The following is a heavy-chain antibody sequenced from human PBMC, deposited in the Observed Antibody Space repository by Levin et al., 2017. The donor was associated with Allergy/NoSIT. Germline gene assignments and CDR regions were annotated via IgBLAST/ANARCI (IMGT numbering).Heavy chain of an antibody. CDR3: ARVRGRYCSGGSCGDGDY. J-gene: IGHJ4*02. CDR1: GGSFSGYY. D-gene: IGHD2-15*01. V-gene: IGHV4-34*01. CDR2: INHSGST. Sequence: SQTLSLTCAVYGGSFSGYYWSWIRQPPGKGLEWIGEINHSGSTNYNPSLKSRVTISVDTSKNQFSLKLSSVTAADTAVYYCARVRGRYCSGGSCGDGDYWGQGTLVTVSS.